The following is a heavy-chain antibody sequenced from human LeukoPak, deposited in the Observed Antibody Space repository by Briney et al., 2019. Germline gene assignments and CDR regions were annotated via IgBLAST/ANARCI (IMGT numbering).Heavy chain of an antibody. V-gene: IGHV1-18*01. CDR1: GYTFTSYG. D-gene: IGHD3-3*01. CDR2: ISAYNGST. CDR3: ARDYLPTRDFWSGYYYYYYYYMDV. J-gene: IGHJ6*03. Sequence: ASVKVSCKASGYTFTSYGISWVRQAPGQGLEWMGWISAYNGSTNYAQKLQGRVSMTTDTSTSTAYMELRSLRSDDTPVYYCARDYLPTRDFWSGYYYYYYYYMDVWGKGTTVTVSS.